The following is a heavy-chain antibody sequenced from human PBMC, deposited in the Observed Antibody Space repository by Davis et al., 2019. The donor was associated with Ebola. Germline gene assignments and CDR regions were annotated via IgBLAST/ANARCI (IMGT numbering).Heavy chain of an antibody. Sequence: GESQKISCKGSGYSFTSYWIGWVRQMPGKGLEWMGIIYPGDSDTRYSPSFQGHVTISADKSISTAYLQWSSLKASDTAMYYCARHSSLAYQLLLYYWGQGTLVTVSS. V-gene: IGHV5-51*01. D-gene: IGHD2-2*01. CDR3: ARHSSLAYQLLLYY. CDR1: GYSFTSYW. J-gene: IGHJ4*02. CDR2: IYPGDSDT.